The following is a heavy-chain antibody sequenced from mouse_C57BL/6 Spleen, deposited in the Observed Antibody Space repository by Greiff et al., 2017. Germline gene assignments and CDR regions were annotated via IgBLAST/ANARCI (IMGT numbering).Heavy chain of an antibody. D-gene: IGHD2-3*01. J-gene: IGHJ1*03. CDR1: GYTFTDYY. CDR3: ARGMGWLLLPYWYFDV. V-gene: IGHV1-26*01. CDR2: INPNNGGT. Sequence: VQLQQSGPELVKPGASVKISCKASGYTFTDYYMNWVKQSHGKSLEWIGDINPNNGGTSYNQKFKGKATLTVDKSSSTAYMELRSLTSEDSAVYYCARGMGWLLLPYWYFDVWGTGTTVTVSS.